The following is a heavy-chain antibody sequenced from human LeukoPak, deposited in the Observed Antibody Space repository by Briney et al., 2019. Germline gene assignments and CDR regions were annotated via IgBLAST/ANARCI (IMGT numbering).Heavy chain of an antibody. Sequence: GASVKVSCKASGYTFTGYYMHWVRQAPGQGLEWMGWINPNSGGTNYAQKFQGRVTMTRDTSISTAYMELSRLRSDDTAVYYCARVEMATIPGLSVPFDVWGRGTLVTVSS. V-gene: IGHV1-2*02. CDR3: ARVEMATIPGLSVPFDV. CDR1: GYTFTGYY. D-gene: IGHD5-24*01. CDR2: INPNSGGT. J-gene: IGHJ2*01.